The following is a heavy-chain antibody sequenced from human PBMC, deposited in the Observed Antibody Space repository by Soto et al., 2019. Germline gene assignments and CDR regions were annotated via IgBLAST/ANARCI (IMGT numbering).Heavy chain of an antibody. CDR3: ARGAGYCSGGSCPPLYYFDY. Sequence: GASVKVSCKASGYTFTSYAMHWVRQAPGQRLEWMGWINAGNGNTKYSQKFQGRVTITRDTSASTAYMELSSLRSEDTAVYYCARGAGYCSGGSCPPLYYFDYWGQGTLVTVS. CDR1: GYTFTSYA. D-gene: IGHD2-15*01. V-gene: IGHV1-3*01. CDR2: INAGNGNT. J-gene: IGHJ4*02.